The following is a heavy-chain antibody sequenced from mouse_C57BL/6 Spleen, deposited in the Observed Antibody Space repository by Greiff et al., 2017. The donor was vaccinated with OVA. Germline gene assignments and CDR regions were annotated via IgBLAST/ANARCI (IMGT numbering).Heavy chain of an antibody. J-gene: IGHJ3*01. V-gene: IGHV1-55*01. Sequence: QVQLQQPGAELVKPGASVKMSCKASGYTFTSYWITWVKQRPGQGLEWIGDIYPGSGSTNYNEKFKSKATLTVDTSSSTAYMQLSSLTSEDSAVDYCARWIYYDYDERAYWGQGTLVTVSA. CDR1: GYTFTSYW. D-gene: IGHD2-4*01. CDR2: IYPGSGST. CDR3: ARWIYYDYDERAY.